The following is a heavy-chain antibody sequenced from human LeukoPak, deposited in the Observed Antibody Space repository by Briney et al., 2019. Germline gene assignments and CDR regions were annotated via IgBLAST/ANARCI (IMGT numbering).Heavy chain of an antibody. D-gene: IGHD3-22*01. CDR2: ISSSGSTI. J-gene: IGHJ4*02. CDR3: ARDAYYDSSGYVGY. CDR1: GFTFSSYW. V-gene: IGHV3-48*04. Sequence: GGSLRLSCAASGFTFSSYWMSWVRQAPGKGLEWVSYISSSGSTIYYADSVKGRFTISRDNAKNSLYLQMNSLRAEDTAVYYCARDAYYDSSGYVGYWGQGTLVTVSS.